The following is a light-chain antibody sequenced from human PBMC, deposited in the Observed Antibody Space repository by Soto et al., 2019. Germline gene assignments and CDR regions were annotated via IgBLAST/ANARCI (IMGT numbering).Light chain of an antibody. CDR1: SSNIGTNT. CDR3: AAWDDSLNGPRYV. V-gene: IGLV1-44*01. Sequence: QSVRTQPPSASGTPGQRVTISCSGSSSNIGTNTVNWYQQLPGTAPKLLIYSNNQRPSGVPDRFSGSKSGTSASLAISGLQSEDEADYYCAAWDDSLNGPRYVFGTGTKVTVL. CDR2: SNN. J-gene: IGLJ1*01.